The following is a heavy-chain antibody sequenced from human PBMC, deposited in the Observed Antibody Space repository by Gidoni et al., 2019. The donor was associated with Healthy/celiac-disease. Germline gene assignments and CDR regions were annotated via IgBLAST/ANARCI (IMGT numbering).Heavy chain of an antibody. Sequence: QVQLVESGGGVVQPGRSLRLSCAASGFTFRSYGLHWVRQAPGKGLEWVAVISYDGSNKYYADSVKGRFTISRDNSKNTLYLQMNSLRAEDTAVYYCAKDGGNSGFWYFDLWGRGTLVTVSS. J-gene: IGHJ2*01. CDR3: AKDGGNSGFWYFDL. D-gene: IGHD2-21*02. CDR1: GFTFRSYG. V-gene: IGHV3-30*18. CDR2: ISYDGSNK.